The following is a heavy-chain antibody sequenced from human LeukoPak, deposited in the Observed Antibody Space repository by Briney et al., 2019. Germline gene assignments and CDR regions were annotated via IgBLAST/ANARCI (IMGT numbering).Heavy chain of an antibody. J-gene: IGHJ4*02. CDR1: GFTFSSYA. D-gene: IGHD2-2*02. CDR2: ITGRGGRT. Sequence: GGSLRLSCAASGFTFSSYAMSCVPQAPGKGLEGVSAITGRGGRTYYADSVKGRFTISRDNSKNTLYLQMNSLRAEDTAVYYCAKDLCSSTSCYTVTGFDYWGQGTLVTVSS. V-gene: IGHV3-23*01. CDR3: AKDLCSSTSCYTVTGFDY.